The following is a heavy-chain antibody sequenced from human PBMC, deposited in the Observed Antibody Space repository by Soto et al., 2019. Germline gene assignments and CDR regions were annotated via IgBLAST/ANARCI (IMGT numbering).Heavy chain of an antibody. V-gene: IGHV3-64D*06. CDR2: VSTSGRST. Sequence: ESLLLSCSASGFIFSESTIYWVRQVAGKGLEAISAVSTSGRSTYYADSVKDRFTISRDNSKNTLFLQMGSLRPEDTAIYYCVKQAHGLDGVAFDYWGQGTQVTVSS. CDR1: GFIFSEST. CDR3: VKQAHGLDGVAFDY. J-gene: IGHJ4*02. D-gene: IGHD2-15*01.